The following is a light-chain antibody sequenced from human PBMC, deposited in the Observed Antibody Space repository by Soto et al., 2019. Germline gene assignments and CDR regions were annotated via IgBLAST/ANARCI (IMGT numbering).Light chain of an antibody. CDR2: DDS. J-gene: IGLJ3*02. Sequence: SYVLTQPPSVSVAPGQTARITCGGRDIGGGNNIGSKSVHWYQQKPGQAPVLVVYDDSDRPSGIPERFSGSNFETTATLTIRGVEAGDEADYYCQVWDSSGDHWVFGGGTKLTVL. CDR1: NIGSKS. CDR3: QVWDSSGDHWV. V-gene: IGLV3-21*02.